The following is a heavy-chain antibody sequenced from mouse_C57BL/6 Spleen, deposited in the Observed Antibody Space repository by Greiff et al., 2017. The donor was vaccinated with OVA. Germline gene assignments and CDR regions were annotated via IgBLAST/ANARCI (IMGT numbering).Heavy chain of an antibody. CDR2: ISDGGSYT. D-gene: IGHD2-2*01. CDR1: GFTFSSYA. CDR3: ARDEGLRRAMDY. Sequence: EVKLVESGGGLVKPGGSLKLSCAASGFTFSSYAMSWVRQTPEKRLEWVATISDGGSYTYYPDNVKGRFTISRDNAKNNLYLQMSHLKSEDTAMYYCARDEGLRRAMDYWGQGTSVTVSS. V-gene: IGHV5-4*01. J-gene: IGHJ4*01.